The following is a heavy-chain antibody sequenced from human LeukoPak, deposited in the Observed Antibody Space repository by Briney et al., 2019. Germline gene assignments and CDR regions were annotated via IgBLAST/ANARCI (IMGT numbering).Heavy chain of an antibody. J-gene: IGHJ4*02. D-gene: IGHD6-19*01. V-gene: IGHV4-39*07. CDR2: IYYSGST. Sequence: SETLSLTCTVSGDSIGSGHYYWNWIRQPAGKGLEWIGSIYYSGSTYYNPSLKSRVTISVDTSKNQFSLKLSSVTAADTAVYYCARDLYGGWYVGVFDYWGQGTLVTVSS. CDR3: ARDLYGGWYVGVFDY. CDR1: GDSIGSGHYY.